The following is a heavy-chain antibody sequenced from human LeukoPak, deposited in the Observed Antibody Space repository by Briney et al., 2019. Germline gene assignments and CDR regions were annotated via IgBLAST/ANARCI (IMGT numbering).Heavy chain of an antibody. Sequence: ASVKVSCKASGYTFTSYDINWVRQATGQGLEWMGWMNPNSGNTGYAQKFQGRVTMTRNTSISTAYMELSSLRSEDTAVYYCARGDTYYYDSSGYYPYDYWGQETLVTVSS. CDR3: ARGDTYYYDSSGYYPYDY. CDR2: MNPNSGNT. J-gene: IGHJ4*02. D-gene: IGHD3-22*01. V-gene: IGHV1-8*01. CDR1: GYTFTSYD.